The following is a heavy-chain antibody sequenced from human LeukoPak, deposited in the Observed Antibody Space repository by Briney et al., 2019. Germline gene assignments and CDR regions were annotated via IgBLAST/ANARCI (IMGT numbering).Heavy chain of an antibody. Sequence: SQTLSLTCTVSGGSISSGSYYWSWIRQPAGKGLEWIGRIYTGGSTNYNPSLKSRVTISVDTSKNQFSLKLSSVTAADTAVYYCARDGIITIFGVVPGGFDPWGQGTLVTVSS. CDR3: ARDGIITIFGVVPGGFDP. V-gene: IGHV4-61*02. J-gene: IGHJ5*02. CDR1: GGSISSGSYY. D-gene: IGHD3-3*01. CDR2: IYTGGST.